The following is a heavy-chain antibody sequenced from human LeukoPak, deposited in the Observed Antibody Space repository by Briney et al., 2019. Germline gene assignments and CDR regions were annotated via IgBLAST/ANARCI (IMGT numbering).Heavy chain of an antibody. Sequence: ASVKVSCKASGYTFIGYYMHWVRQAPGQGLEWMGRINPNSGGTNYAQKFQGRVTMTRDTSISTAYMELSRLRSDDTAVYYCARGYCSSTSCYAFDYWGQGTLVTVSS. CDR2: INPNSGGT. D-gene: IGHD2-2*01. V-gene: IGHV1-2*06. CDR1: GYTFIGYY. J-gene: IGHJ4*02. CDR3: ARGYCSSTSCYAFDY.